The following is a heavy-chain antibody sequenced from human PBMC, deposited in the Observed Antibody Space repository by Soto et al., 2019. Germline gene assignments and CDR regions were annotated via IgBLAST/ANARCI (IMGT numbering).Heavy chain of an antibody. CDR1: GFTFSSYA. CDR2: ISGSGGST. Sequence: PGGSLRLSCAASGFTFSSYAMSWVRQAPGKGLEWVSAISGSGGSTYYADSVKGRFTISRDNSNNTLYLQMNSLRAEDTAVYNCTRDLSPGTGYSYYSYYYMDVWGKGTTVTVSS. D-gene: IGHD2-8*02. J-gene: IGHJ6*03. V-gene: IGHV3-23*01. CDR3: TRDLSPGTGYSYYSYYYMDV.